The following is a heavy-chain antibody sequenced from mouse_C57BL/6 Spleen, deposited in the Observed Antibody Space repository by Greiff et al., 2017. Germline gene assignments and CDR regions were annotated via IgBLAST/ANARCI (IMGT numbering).Heavy chain of an antibody. CDR2: IHPNSGST. V-gene: IGHV1-64*01. J-gene: IGHJ4*01. CDR3: ARTERRDGYYDYAMDY. CDR1: GYTFTSYW. Sequence: QVQLQQPGAELVKPGASVKLSCKASGYTFTSYWMHWVKQRPGQGLEWIGMIHPNSGSTNYNEKFKSKATLTVDKSSSTAYMQLSGLTSEDSAVYYCARTERRDGYYDYAMDYWGQGTSVP. D-gene: IGHD2-3*01.